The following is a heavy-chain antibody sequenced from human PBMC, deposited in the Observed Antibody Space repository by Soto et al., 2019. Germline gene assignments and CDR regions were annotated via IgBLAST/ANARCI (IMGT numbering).Heavy chain of an antibody. D-gene: IGHD3-22*01. J-gene: IGHJ6*02. CDR2: IIPIFGTA. Sequence: AASVKVSCKASGGTFSSYAIGWVRQAPGQGLEWMGGIIPIFGTANYAQKFQGRVTITADKSTSTAYMELSSLRSEDTAVYYCARGGGSSGYGDYYYYYGMDVWGQGTTVTVSS. CDR1: GGTFSSYA. V-gene: IGHV1-69*06. CDR3: ARGGGSSGYGDYYYYYGMDV.